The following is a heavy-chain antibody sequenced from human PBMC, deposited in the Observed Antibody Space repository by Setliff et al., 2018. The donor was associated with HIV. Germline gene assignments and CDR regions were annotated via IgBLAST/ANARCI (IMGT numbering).Heavy chain of an antibody. V-gene: IGHV1-69*01. D-gene: IGHD1-1*01. Sequence: KASGGTFSSYAISWVRQAPGQGLEWMGGIIPIYGTANYAQKFQGRVTITADESTTTAYMELSSLRSEDTAVYYCTKRTMPTGGFQHWGQGTLVTVSS. CDR3: TKRTMPTGGFQH. J-gene: IGHJ1*01. CDR2: IIPIYGTA. CDR1: GGTFSSYA.